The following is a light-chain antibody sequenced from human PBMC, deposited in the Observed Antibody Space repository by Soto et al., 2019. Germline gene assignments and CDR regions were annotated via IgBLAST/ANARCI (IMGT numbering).Light chain of an antibody. V-gene: IGKV3-15*01. CDR1: QSVSTK. CDR2: GAS. CDR3: QQHDQGWT. Sequence: EMVMTQSPATLSVSLGERATLSCRASQSVSTKLVWYQQKPGQAPRLLIYGASTRATDIPARFSGSGSGTEFTLTISSLQSEDFAVYYCQQHDQGWTFGQGTKVEIK. J-gene: IGKJ1*01.